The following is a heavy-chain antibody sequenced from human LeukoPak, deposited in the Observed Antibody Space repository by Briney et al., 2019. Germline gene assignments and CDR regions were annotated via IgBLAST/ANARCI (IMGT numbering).Heavy chain of an antibody. CDR1: GFTFSNYA. CDR3: AELGITMIGGG. D-gene: IGHD3-10*02. CDR2: ISGGGGDT. Sequence: PGGSLRLSCAASGFTFSNYAMSWVRQAPGKGLEWVSLISGGGGDTYYADSVKGRFTISRDNAKNSLYLQMNSLRAEDTAVYYCAELGITMIGGGWGKGTTVTISS. J-gene: IGHJ6*04. V-gene: IGHV3-23*01.